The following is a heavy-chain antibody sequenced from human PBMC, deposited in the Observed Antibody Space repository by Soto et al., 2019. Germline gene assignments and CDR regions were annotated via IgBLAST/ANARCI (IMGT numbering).Heavy chain of an antibody. CDR1: GFSLSTSRGG. V-gene: IGHV2-5*02. CDR2: IYWDGDK. D-gene: IGHD3-22*01. J-gene: IGHJ1*01. CDR3: LHSPQEGIVVGKHFQH. Sequence: QITLKESGPPLVKPTQTLTLTCTFSGFSLSTSRGGVGWVRQPPGKALEWLTFIYWDGDKRYSPSLKSRLTITXDPSKHRVVLTMTSMSPVDTATDYCLHSPQEGIVVGKHFQHWGQGTLVTVSS.